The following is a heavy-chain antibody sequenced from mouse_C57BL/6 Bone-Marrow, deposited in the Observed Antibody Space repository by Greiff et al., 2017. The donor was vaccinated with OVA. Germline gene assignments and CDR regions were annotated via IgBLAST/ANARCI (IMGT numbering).Heavy chain of an antibody. CDR1: GISITTGNYR. CDR3: AREYGNSYFDY. D-gene: IGHD2-10*02. Sequence: EVKLQESGPGLVEPSQTVFLTCTVTGISITTGNYRWSWIRQFPGNKLEWIGYIYYSGTITYNPSLTSRTTITRDTPKNQFFLEMNSLTAEDTATYYCAREYGNSYFDYWGQGTTLTVSS. V-gene: IGHV3-5*01. J-gene: IGHJ2*01. CDR2: IYYSGTI.